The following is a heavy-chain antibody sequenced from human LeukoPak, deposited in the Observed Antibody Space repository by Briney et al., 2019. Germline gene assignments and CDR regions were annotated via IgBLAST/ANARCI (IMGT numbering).Heavy chain of an antibody. CDR3: AGVIAARPYYYYGMGV. CDR2: IYSGGST. CDR1: GFTVSSNY. Sequence: GGSLRLSCAASGFTVSSNYMSWVRQAPGKGLEWVSVIYSGGSTYYADSVKGRFTISRDNSKNTLYLQMNSLRAEDTAVYYCAGVIAARPYYYYGMGVWGQGTTVTVSS. D-gene: IGHD6-6*01. J-gene: IGHJ6*02. V-gene: IGHV3-53*01.